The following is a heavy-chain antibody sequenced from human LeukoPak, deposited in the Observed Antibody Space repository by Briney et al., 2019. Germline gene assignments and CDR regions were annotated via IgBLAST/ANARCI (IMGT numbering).Heavy chain of an antibody. V-gene: IGHV1-24*01. D-gene: IGHD2-21*01. CDR3: AAGGIYSLLDF. CDR1: GDTLSELT. CDR2: FDPGAGEI. J-gene: IGHJ4*02. Sequence: ASVKVSCKVSGDTLSELTMHWVRQAPGKGLEWMGGFDPGAGEILYAPQFQGRVTMTEDTSTDTAYMELTSLRSDDSGVYFCAAGGIYSLLDFWGQGTLVTVSS.